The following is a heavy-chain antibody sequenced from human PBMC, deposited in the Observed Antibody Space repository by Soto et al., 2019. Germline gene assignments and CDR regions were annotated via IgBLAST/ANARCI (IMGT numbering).Heavy chain of an antibody. Sequence: EVQVVESGGGLVQPGKSLRLSCAASGFLFINAWMNWVRQAPGKGLEWVGRIKSETGGWTTDYAAPVTGRFTIVIDDSINMLYLQMNSLKTYDTAVYYCTPTCTGGSVYTWGQGTLVTVSS. J-gene: IGHJ5*02. V-gene: IGHV3-15*07. CDR1: GFLFINAW. CDR2: IKSETGGWTT. D-gene: IGHD1-26*01. CDR3: TPTCTGGSVYT.